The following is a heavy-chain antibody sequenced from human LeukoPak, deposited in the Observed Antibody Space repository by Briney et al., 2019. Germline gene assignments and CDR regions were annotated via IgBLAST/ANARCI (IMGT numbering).Heavy chain of an antibody. D-gene: IGHD6-13*01. Sequence: GGSLRLSCAASGFTFSSYSMNWVRQAPGKGLEWVSSISSSSSYIYYADSVKGRFTISRDNAKNSLYLQMNSLRAEDTAVYYCARDVSLAAAGASWLDPWGQGTLVTVSS. J-gene: IGHJ5*02. CDR3: ARDVSLAAAGASWLDP. CDR2: ISSSSSYI. CDR1: GFTFSSYS. V-gene: IGHV3-21*01.